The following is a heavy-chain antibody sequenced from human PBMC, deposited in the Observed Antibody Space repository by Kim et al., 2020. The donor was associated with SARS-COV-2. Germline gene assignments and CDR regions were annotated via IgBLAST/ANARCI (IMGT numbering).Heavy chain of an antibody. V-gene: IGHV3-74*01. D-gene: IGHD2-15*01. CDR3: ARQSGSLFDS. J-gene: IGHJ4*02. Sequence: TNYVDSVEGRFTISRDNAKNTLYLEMNRLKAEDSAVSYCARQSGSLFDSRGQGTLVTVSS. CDR2: T.